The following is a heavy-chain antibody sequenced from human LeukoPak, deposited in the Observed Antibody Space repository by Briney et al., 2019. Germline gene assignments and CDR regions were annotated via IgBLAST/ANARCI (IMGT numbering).Heavy chain of an antibody. CDR3: ARLTMVRGVPWFDY. V-gene: IGHV4-59*01. D-gene: IGHD3-10*01. Sequence: SETLSLTCTVAAGSITSYYCSWIRQPPGKGLECIGYIYYSGSTNYNPSLKSRVTISVDTSKNQFSLKLSSVTAADTAVYYCARLTMVRGVPWFDYWGQGTLVTVSS. CDR1: AGSITSYY. CDR2: IYYSGST. J-gene: IGHJ4*02.